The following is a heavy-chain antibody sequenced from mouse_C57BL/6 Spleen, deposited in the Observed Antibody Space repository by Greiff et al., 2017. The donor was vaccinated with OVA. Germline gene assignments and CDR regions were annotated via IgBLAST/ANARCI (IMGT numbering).Heavy chain of an antibody. D-gene: IGHD2-3*01. CDR1: GYTFTDYN. CDR2: INPNNGGT. Sequence: EVQLQQSGPELVKPGASVKIPCKASGYTFTDYNMDWVKQSHGKSLEWIGDINPNNGGTIYNQKFKGKATLTVDKSSSTAYMELRSLTSEDTAVYYCARSVYDGYFRFADWGQGTLVTVSA. V-gene: IGHV1-18*01. CDR3: ARSVYDGYFRFAD. J-gene: IGHJ3*01.